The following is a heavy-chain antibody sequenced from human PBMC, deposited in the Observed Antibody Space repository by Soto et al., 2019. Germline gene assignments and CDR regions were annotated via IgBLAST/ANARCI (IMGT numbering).Heavy chain of an antibody. Sequence: SETLSLTCTVSGGSISGHAWIWVRQPAGRGLEWLGHIYPSGSTSYNPSLRSRVTMSLDTSNNQIFLNLTSVTAADTAVFYCVRGRSFSVYDFWGPGTLVTV. V-gene: IGHV4-4*07. D-gene: IGHD5-12*01. CDR3: VRGRSFSVYDF. CDR1: GGSISGHA. J-gene: IGHJ4*02. CDR2: IYPSGST.